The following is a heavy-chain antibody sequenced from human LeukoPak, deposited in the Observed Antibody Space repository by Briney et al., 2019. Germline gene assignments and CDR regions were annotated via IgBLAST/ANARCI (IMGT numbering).Heavy chain of an antibody. J-gene: IGHJ4*02. CDR3: ARRLHGSGNFDY. Sequence: KASETLSLTCSVSGGSITSGYSCDWIRQPPGKGLEWIANIYFRGSSSYNPSLKSRITMSVDPPQNQYSLKLNSVTATDTAVYFCARRLHGSGNFDYWGQGILVTVSS. D-gene: IGHD3-10*01. CDR2: IYFRGSS. CDR1: GGSITSGYS. V-gene: IGHV4-39*01.